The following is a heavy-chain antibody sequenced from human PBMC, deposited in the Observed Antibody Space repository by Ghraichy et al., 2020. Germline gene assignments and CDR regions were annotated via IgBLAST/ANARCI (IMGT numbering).Heavy chain of an antibody. CDR3: ARDTYYYDSSGPFPFDI. CDR1: GYTFTSYG. V-gene: IGHV1-18*04. CDR2: STAYNTKI. D-gene: IGHD3-22*01. Sequence: ASVKVSCKAAGYTFTSYGISWVRQAPGQGLEWMGWSTAYNTKINYAQKFLGRVTVTTDTSTNTAYMELRSLRSDDTAMYYCARDTYYYDSSGPFPFDIWGQGTMVTVSS. J-gene: IGHJ3*02.